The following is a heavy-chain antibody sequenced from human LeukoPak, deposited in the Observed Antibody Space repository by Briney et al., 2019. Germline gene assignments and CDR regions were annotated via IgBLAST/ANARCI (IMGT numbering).Heavy chain of an antibody. D-gene: IGHD6-19*01. Sequence: GGSLRLSCTASGFTFSSYWVNWVRQAPGKGLEWVANIKQDGSDKHYVDSVKGRFTISRDNAKNSLYLQMNNLRAEDTAVYYCARDIAAGNLFDPWGQGTLVTVSS. CDR1: GFTFSSYW. CDR2: IKQDGSDK. J-gene: IGHJ5*02. V-gene: IGHV3-7*05. CDR3: ARDIAAGNLFDP.